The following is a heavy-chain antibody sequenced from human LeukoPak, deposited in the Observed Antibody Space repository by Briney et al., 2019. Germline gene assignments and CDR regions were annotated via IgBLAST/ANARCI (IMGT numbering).Heavy chain of an antibody. CDR2: INTDGSST. D-gene: IGHD5-18*01. J-gene: IGHJ4*02. CDR1: GNYW. CDR3: ASTTMAIPGDY. V-gene: IGHV3-74*01. Sequence: GGSLRLSCAASGNYWMHWVRQAPGKGLVWVSHINTDGSSTNYADSVKGRFTISRDNAKNTLYLQMNSLRGEDTAVYYCASTTMAIPGDYWGQGTLVTVSS.